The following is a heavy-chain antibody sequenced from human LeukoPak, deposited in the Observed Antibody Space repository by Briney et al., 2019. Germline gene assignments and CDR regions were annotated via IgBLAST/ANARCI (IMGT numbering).Heavy chain of an antibody. CDR2: IIPILGIA. Sequence: SVKVSCKASGYTFTSYGISWVRQAPGQGLEWMGRIIPILGIANYAQKFQGRVTITADKSTSTAYMELSSLRSEDTAVYYCARGIVAGALPFDYWGQGTLVTVSS. J-gene: IGHJ4*02. CDR1: GYTFTSYG. D-gene: IGHD6-19*01. CDR3: ARGIVAGALPFDY. V-gene: IGHV1-69*04.